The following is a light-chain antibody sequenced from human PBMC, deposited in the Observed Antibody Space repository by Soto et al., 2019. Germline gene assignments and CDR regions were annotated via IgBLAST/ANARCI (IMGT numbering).Light chain of an antibody. V-gene: IGKV1-5*01. J-gene: IGKJ1*01. CDR3: QQHNGYSERM. CDR2: GAS. CDR1: QSSSTW. Sequence: DIQMTQSPSTLSASAGDRVTITCRASQSSSTWLAWYQQKPGKAPKLLIYGASSLASGVPSRFSGSGSGTEFTLTISSLQPDDFATYYCQQHNGYSERMFGQGTKV.